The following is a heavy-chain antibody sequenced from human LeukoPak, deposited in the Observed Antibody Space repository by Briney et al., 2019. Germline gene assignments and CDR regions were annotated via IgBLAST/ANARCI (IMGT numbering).Heavy chain of an antibody. V-gene: IGHV4-39*01. CDR2: IYYSGST. Sequence: SETLSLTCTVSGGSITSSSNYWGWIRQPPGKGLEWIASIYYSGSTYYNPSLKSRVTISVDTSKNQFSLKLSSVTAADTAVYYCARQVPFLRLDYWGQGTLVTVSS. CDR3: ARQVPFLRLDY. CDR1: GGSITSSSNY. D-gene: IGHD3-3*02. J-gene: IGHJ4*02.